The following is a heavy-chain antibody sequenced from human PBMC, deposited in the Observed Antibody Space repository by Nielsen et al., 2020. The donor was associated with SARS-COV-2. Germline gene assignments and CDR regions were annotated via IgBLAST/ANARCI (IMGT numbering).Heavy chain of an antibody. V-gene: IGHV3-33*01. CDR1: GFTFSSYG. CDR2: IWYDGSNK. CDR3: ARERTVAGTSDYYYYYMDV. D-gene: IGHD6-19*01. Sequence: GGSLRLSCAASGFTFSSYGMHWVRQAPGKGLEWVAVIWYDGSNKYYADSVKGRFTISRDNSKNTLYLQMNSLRAEDTAVYYCARERTVAGTSDYYYYYMDVRGKGTTVTVSS. J-gene: IGHJ6*03.